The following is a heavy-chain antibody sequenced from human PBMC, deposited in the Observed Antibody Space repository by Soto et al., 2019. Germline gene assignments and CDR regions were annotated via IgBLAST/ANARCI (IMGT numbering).Heavy chain of an antibody. CDR2: IYSGGST. CDR1: GFTVSSNC. J-gene: IGHJ6*02. CDR3: ARDLVTTATTSYVGSNYYYYAMDV. V-gene: IGHV3-53*01. D-gene: IGHD4-17*01. Sequence: GGSLRLSCAASGFTVSSNCMSWVRQAPGKGLEWVSVIYSGGSTYYADSVKGRFTISRDNSKNTLYLQMNSLRAEDTAVYYCARDLVTTATTSYVGSNYYYYAMDVWGQGTMLTV.